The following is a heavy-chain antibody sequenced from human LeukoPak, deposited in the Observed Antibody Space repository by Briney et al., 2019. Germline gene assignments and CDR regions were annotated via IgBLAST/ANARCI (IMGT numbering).Heavy chain of an antibody. Sequence: PSQTLSLTCTVSGGSISSGGYYWSWLRQHPGKGLEWIGYMYHGGTTYYNPSLKSRVTISVDTSKNQFSLKLSSVTAADTAVYYCAGIPYSSSPNPSYWGQGTLVTVSS. CDR1: GGSISSGGYY. V-gene: IGHV4-31*03. D-gene: IGHD6-6*01. CDR2: MYHGGTT. J-gene: IGHJ4*02. CDR3: AGIPYSSSPNPSY.